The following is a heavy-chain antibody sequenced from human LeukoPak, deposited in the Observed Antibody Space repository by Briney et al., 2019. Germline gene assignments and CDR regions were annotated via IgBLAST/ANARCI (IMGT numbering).Heavy chain of an antibody. CDR2: INSDGSST. CDR3: ARPMSIATAGNYYYGMDV. V-gene: IGHV3-74*01. D-gene: IGHD6-13*01. J-gene: IGHJ6*02. CDR1: GFTFRSYW. Sequence: GVSLRLSCAASGFTFRSYWMHWVRQAPGKGLVWVSRINSDGSSTSYADSVKGRFTISRDNAKNTLNLQMDNLRAEDTAVYYCARPMSIATAGNYYYGMDVWGQGTTVTVSS.